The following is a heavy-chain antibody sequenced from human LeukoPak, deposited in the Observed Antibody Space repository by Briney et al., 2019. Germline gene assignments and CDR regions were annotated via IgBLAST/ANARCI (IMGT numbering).Heavy chain of an antibody. J-gene: IGHJ5*02. V-gene: IGHV3-48*01. CDR1: GFTFSTYS. CDR3: AKEGYGGNPPTS. CDR2: ISSSSSGI. D-gene: IGHD4-23*01. Sequence: PGGSLRLSCAASGFTFSTYSMNWVRQAPGKGLEWVSYISSSSSGIYADSVKGRFTISRDNSKNTLYLQMNSLRAEDTAVYYCAKEGYGGNPPTSWGQGTLVSVSS.